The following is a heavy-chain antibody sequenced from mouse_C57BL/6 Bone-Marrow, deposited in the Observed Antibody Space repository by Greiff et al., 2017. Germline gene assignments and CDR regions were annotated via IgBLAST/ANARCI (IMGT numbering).Heavy chain of an antibody. Sequence: QVQLKESGAELVRPGTSVKVSCKASGYAFTNYLIEWVKQRPGQGLEWIGVINPGSGGTNYNEKFKGKATLTADKSSSTAYMQLSSLTSEDSAVYFCATYYSNYGAYWGQGTLVTVSA. J-gene: IGHJ3*01. V-gene: IGHV1-54*01. CDR2: INPGSGGT. CDR3: ATYYSNYGAY. D-gene: IGHD2-5*01. CDR1: GYAFTNYL.